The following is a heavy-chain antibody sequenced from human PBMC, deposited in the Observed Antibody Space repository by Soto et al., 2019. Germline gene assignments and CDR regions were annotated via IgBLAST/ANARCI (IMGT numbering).Heavy chain of an antibody. CDR3: ATSSRKDCGGDTCYENWFDP. CDR1: GGTFSSYI. Sequence: SVKVSCKASGGTFSSYIISWVRQAPGQGLEWMGGIIPMFGTVNYAQRFQGRLTISADEVTNTAYMELSTLRSEDSAVYYCATSSRKDCGGDTCYENWFDPWGQVSRVTVSS. J-gene: IGHJ5*02. CDR2: IIPMFGTV. V-gene: IGHV1-69*13. D-gene: IGHD2-21*02.